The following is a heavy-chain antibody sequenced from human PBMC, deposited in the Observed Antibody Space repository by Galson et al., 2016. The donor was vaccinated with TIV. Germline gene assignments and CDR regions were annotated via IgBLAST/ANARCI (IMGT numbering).Heavy chain of an antibody. V-gene: IGHV4-38-2*01. CDR3: VLEAYMYGWDS. D-gene: IGHD5-18*01. J-gene: IGHJ4*02. CDR1: GYSISSGYF. Sequence: CAVSGYSISSGYFWGWIRQSPGKGLEWVASISHSGNTYYNPSLNSRVAILVDTSKNEFSLRLTSIIAADTAIYYCVLEAYMYGWDSWGQGALVSVSS. CDR2: ISHSGNT.